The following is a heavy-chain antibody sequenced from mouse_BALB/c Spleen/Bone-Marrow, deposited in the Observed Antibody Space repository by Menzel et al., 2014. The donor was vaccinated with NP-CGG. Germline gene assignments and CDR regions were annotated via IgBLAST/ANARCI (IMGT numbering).Heavy chain of an antibody. CDR2: IYPGNSDT. V-gene: IGHV1-5*01. CDR3: TREGNYFDS. Sequence: VQLKESGTVLARPGASARMSCKASGYTFSSFWMHWIRQRPGQGLEWIGAIYPGNSDTRCNQKFKGKARLTAVTSSSTAYMELSSLTDEDSAVYYCTREGNYFDSWGQGTTLTVSS. J-gene: IGHJ2*01. CDR1: GYTFSSFW.